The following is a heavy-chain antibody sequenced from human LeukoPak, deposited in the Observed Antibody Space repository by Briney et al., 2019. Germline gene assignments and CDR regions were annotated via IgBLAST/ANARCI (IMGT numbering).Heavy chain of an antibody. CDR2: INHGGGT. D-gene: IGHD6-6*01. J-gene: IGHJ6*02. CDR1: GGSFSGYY. Sequence: SETLSLTCAVYGGSFSGYYWNWIRQPPGKGLEWIGEINHGGGTNYNPSLKSRVIISVDTSKNHFSLKLTSVTAADTAVYYCASRSIVAARPTYYYGMDVWGHGTTVTVSS. V-gene: IGHV4-34*01. CDR3: ASRSIVAARPTYYYGMDV.